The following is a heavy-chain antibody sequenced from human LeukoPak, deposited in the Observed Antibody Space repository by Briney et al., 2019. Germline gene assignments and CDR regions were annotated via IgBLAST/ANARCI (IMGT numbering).Heavy chain of an antibody. J-gene: IGHJ4*02. CDR3: ARVGTYGSGSYLSWLDY. D-gene: IGHD3-10*01. Sequence: PSETLSLTCTVSGVSISIYYWSWIRQPPGKGLEWIGYIYYSGSPNYNPSLKSRDTISVDTSKNQFSLTLSSVTGADTAVYYCARVGTYGSGSYLSWLDYWGQGTLVTVSS. CDR1: GVSISIYY. V-gene: IGHV4-59*13. CDR2: IYYSGSP.